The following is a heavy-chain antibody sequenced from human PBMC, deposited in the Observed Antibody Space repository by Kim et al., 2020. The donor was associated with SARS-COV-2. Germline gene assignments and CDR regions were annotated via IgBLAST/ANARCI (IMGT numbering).Heavy chain of an antibody. Sequence: GGSLRLSCAASGFTVSSNYMSWVRQAPGKGLEWVSVIYSGGSTYYADSVKGRFTISRHNSKNTLYLQMNSLRAEDTAVYYCARPLQNEVRGANYYYYGMDVWGQGTTVTVSS. D-gene: IGHD3-10*01. CDR1: GFTVSSNY. V-gene: IGHV3-53*04. J-gene: IGHJ6*02. CDR3: ARPLQNEVRGANYYYYGMDV. CDR2: IYSGGST.